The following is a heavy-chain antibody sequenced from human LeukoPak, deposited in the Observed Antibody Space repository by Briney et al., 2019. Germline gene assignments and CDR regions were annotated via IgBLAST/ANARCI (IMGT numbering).Heavy chain of an antibody. J-gene: IGHJ4*02. CDR3: ARDRSGSYPDFDY. CDR2: ISSSSSYI. CDR1: GFTFSSYS. V-gene: IGHV3-21*01. Sequence: PGGSLRLSCAASGFTFSSYSMNWVRQAPGKGLEWVSSISSSSSYIYYADSVKGRFTIPRDNAKNSLYLQMNSLRAEDTAVYYCARDRSGSYPDFDYWGQGTLVTVSS. D-gene: IGHD3-10*01.